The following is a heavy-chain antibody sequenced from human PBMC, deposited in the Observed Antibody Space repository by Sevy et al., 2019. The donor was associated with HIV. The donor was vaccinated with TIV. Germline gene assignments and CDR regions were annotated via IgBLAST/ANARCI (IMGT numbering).Heavy chain of an antibody. Sequence: SETLSLTCTVSGGSISSSSYYWGWIRQPPGKGLEWIGSIYYSGSTYYNPSLKSRVTISVDTSKNQFSLKLSSVTAADTAVYYCASIMRREDDIVVVPAASGVKFDIWGQGTMVTVSS. CDR1: GGSISSSSYY. V-gene: IGHV4-39*01. CDR3: ASIMRREDDIVVVPAASGVKFDI. D-gene: IGHD2-2*01. CDR2: IYYSGST. J-gene: IGHJ3*02.